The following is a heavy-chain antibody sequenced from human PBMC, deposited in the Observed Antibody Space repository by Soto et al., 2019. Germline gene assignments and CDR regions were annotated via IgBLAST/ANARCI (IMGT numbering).Heavy chain of an antibody. CDR2: ISAYNGNT. V-gene: IGHV1-18*01. J-gene: IGHJ4*02. D-gene: IGHD2-21*01. CDR3: ARALGLEGVVDYFDY. Sequence: GLQWMGWISAYNGNTNYAQKLQGRVTMTTDTSTSTAYRELRSLRSDDTAVYYCARALGLEGVVDYFDYWGQGTLVTVSS.